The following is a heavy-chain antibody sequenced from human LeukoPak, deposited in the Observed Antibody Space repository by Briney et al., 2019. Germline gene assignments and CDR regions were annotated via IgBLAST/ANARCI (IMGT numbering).Heavy chain of an antibody. Sequence: APVKASPTPSGYTFTGYYMHLVRQAPGQGLEWMGWINPNSGGTNYAQKFQGRVTMTRDTSISTAHMELSRLRSDDTAVYYCATDRAYCGGDCYPTVFDYWGQGPLITVSS. CDR2: INPNSGGT. V-gene: IGHV1-2*02. CDR1: GYTFTGYY. CDR3: ATDRAYCGGDCYPTVFDY. J-gene: IGHJ4*02. D-gene: IGHD2-21*02.